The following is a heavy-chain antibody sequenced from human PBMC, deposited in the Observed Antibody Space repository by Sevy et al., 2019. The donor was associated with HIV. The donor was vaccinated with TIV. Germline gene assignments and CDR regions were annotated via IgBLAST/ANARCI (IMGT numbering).Heavy chain of an antibody. D-gene: IGHD3-16*01. CDR3: AQETVGRFDS. CDR2: IKSDGSDK. V-gene: IGHV3-7*01. J-gene: IGHJ4*02. CDR1: GFTFSAYW. Sequence: GGSRLSCAASGFTFSAYWMNWVRQAPGKGLEWVTNIKSDGSDKHYVDSVEGRFTISRDNAKNSLYLQMNSLRVEDTAVYYCAQETVGRFDSWGQGTLVTVSS.